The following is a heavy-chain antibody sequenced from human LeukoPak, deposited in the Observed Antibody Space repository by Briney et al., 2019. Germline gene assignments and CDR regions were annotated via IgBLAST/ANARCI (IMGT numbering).Heavy chain of an antibody. D-gene: IGHD1-1*01. Sequence: PGRSLRLSCAASGFIFSNDAMHWVRQAPGKGLEWVAFIWFDGSNKHYADSVKGRFTISRDNSEDTLYLQMNSLRAEDTAVYYCVRDPSGSGFAFDSWGQGALVTIFS. CDR3: VRDPSGSGFAFDS. CDR1: GFIFSNDA. J-gene: IGHJ4*02. CDR2: IWFDGSNK. V-gene: IGHV3-33*01.